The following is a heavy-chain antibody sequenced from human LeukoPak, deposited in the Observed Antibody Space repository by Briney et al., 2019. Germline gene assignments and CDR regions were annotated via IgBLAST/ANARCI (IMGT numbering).Heavy chain of an antibody. CDR2: INHSGST. J-gene: IGHJ5*02. CDR1: GGSFRGYY. D-gene: IGHD3-10*01. CDR3: ARARPSMVRGVNRNWFDP. V-gene: IGHV4-34*01. Sequence: SETLSLTCAVYGGSFRGYYWSWIRQPPGKGLEWIGEINHSGSTNYNPSLKSRVTISVDTSKNQFPLKLSSVTAADTAVYYCARARPSMVRGVNRNWFDPWGQGTLVPVSS.